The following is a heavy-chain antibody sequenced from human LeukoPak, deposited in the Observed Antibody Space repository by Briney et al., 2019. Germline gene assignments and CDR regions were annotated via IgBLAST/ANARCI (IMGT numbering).Heavy chain of an antibody. V-gene: IGHV3-23*01. CDR2: LNTDGAWI. Sequence: GGSLRLSCAASGFTFRSYVMSWVRLAPGKGLEWVSGLNTDGAWIYYADSVKGRFTISRNNSKNTLYLQMSSLRAEDTAVYYCAKDRGRYYDSSGYYWGYYFDSWGQGILVTVST. CDR1: GFTFRSYV. CDR3: AKDRGRYYDSSGYYWGYYFDS. D-gene: IGHD3-22*01. J-gene: IGHJ4*02.